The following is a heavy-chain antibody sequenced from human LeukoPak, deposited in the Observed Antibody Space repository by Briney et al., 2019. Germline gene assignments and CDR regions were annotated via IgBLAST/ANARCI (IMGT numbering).Heavy chain of an antibody. CDR1: GYTFTKSY. V-gene: IGHV1-46*01. D-gene: IGHD3-10*01. CDR3: ARGGGYGSGRENYYYYYRQV. CDR2: INPGGDNT. Sequence: ASVKVSCKASGYTFTKSYIHWVRQAPGQRLEWMGLINPGGDNTDYAQNFQGRLTMTSGTSARTVYMELSRLRSEDTAVYYCARGGGYGSGRENYYYYYRQVWGKGTTVTLSS. J-gene: IGHJ6*03.